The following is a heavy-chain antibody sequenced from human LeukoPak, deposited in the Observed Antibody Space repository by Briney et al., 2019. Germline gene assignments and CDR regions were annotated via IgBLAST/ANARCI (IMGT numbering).Heavy chain of an antibody. D-gene: IGHD4-17*01. CDR2: ISSRSTYR. CDR1: GFTFSDYS. J-gene: IGHJ1*01. V-gene: IGHV3-21*06. Sequence: GGSLRLSCAASGFTFSDYSMNWVRQAPGTGLEWVSSISSRSTYRYYAVSVKGRFTISRDNAKNSLCLQMNSLRAEDTAVYYCARDMTTATTCYLQHWGQGTLVTVSS. CDR3: ARDMTTATTCYLQH.